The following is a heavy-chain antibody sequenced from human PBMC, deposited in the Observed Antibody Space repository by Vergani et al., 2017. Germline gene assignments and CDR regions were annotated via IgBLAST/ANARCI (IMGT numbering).Heavy chain of an antibody. CDR2: IWYDGSNK. CDR3: ARDGIVATITAWFDP. Sequence: QVQLVESGGGVVQPGRSLRLSCAASGFTFSSYGMHWVRQAPGNGLEWVAVIWYDGSNKYYADSVKGRFTIARDNSKNTLYLQMNSLRAEDTAVYYCARDGIVATITAWFDPWGQGTLVTVSS. V-gene: IGHV3-33*01. J-gene: IGHJ5*02. CDR1: GFTFSSYG. D-gene: IGHD5-12*01.